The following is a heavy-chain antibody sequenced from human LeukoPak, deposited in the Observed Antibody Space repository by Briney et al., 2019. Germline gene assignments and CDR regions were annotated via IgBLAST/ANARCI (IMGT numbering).Heavy chain of an antibody. J-gene: IGHJ4*02. CDR1: GFTFSSYA. CDR2: ISGSGSGGST. V-gene: IGHV3-23*01. D-gene: IGHD5-24*01. CDR3: AKSGYNRFDY. Sequence: GGSLRLSCAVSGFTFSSYAMSWVRQAPGKGLEWVSSISGSGSGGSTYYADSVKGRFTISRDNSKNTLYLQMNSLRAEDTAVYYCAKSGYNRFDYWGQGTLVTVSS.